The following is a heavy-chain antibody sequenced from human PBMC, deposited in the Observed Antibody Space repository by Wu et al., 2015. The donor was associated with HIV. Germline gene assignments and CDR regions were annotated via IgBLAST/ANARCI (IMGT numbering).Heavy chain of an antibody. Sequence: QVQLVQSGAEVKKPGSSVKVSCKASGGTFSSYAISWVRQAPGQGLEWMGGIIPIVGTAHYAQKFQGRVTITTDESTATVYMELSSLRSEDTAVYYCARDRFYGSGSYLYWGQGTLVTVSS. CDR2: IIPIVGTA. J-gene: IGHJ4*02. D-gene: IGHD3-10*01. V-gene: IGHV1-69*05. CDR3: ARDRFYGSGSYLY. CDR1: GGTFSSYA.